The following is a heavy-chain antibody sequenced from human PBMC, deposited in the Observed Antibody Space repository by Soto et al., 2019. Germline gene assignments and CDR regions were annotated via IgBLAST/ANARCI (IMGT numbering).Heavy chain of an antibody. D-gene: IGHD2-2*01. J-gene: IGHJ6*02. V-gene: IGHV3-30*18. CDR1: GFTFSRYG. CDR2: ISYDGSNK. Sequence: QVQLVESGGGVVQPGRSLRLSCAASGFTFSRYGMHWVRQAPGKGLEWVAVISYDGSNKYYADSVKGRFTISRDNSKNTLYLQMNSLRADDTAAYDCAKGLDPIYCSRTSCVEWPKPSYYYYGMDVWGQGTTVTVSS. CDR3: AKGLDPIYCSRTSCVEWPKPSYYYYGMDV.